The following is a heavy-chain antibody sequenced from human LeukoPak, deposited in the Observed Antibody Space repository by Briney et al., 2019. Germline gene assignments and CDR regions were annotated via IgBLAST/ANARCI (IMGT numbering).Heavy chain of an antibody. CDR3: ARGAGYDPAAHNRGMNWFDP. CDR2: INHSGST. V-gene: IGHV4-34*01. J-gene: IGHJ5*02. Sequence: SETLPLTCAVYGGSFSGYYWSWIRQPPGKGLEWIGEINHSGSTNYNPSLKSRVTISVDTSKNQFSLKLSSVTAADTAVYYCARGAGYDPAAHNRGMNWFDPWGQGTLVTVSS. D-gene: IGHD2-2*01. CDR1: GGSFSGYY.